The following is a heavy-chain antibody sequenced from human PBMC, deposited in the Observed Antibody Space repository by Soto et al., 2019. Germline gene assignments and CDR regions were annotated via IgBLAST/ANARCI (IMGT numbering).Heavy chain of an antibody. J-gene: IGHJ6*04. CDR2: ITPGLGIA. Sequence: QVQLVQSGAEVKKPGSSVKVSCEASGRTFSSYSIIWVRQAPGQGLEWMGRITPGLGIANYAQKFQGRVTITAAKSTSTAYMDLSSLTFADTDVYYCARGGAVAGDPNLQRYCYGMDVGAEGTTVTVSS. D-gene: IGHD6-19*01. CDR1: GRTFSSYS. V-gene: IGHV1-69*02. CDR3: ARGGAVAGDPNLQRYCYGMDV.